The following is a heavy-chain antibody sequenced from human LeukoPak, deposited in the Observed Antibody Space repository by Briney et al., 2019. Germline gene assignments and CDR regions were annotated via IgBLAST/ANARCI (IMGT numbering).Heavy chain of an antibody. Sequence: GGSLRLSCAASGFTFSSYEMNWVRQAPGKGLEWVSYISSSGSIIYYADSVKGRFTISRDNTKNSLYVQMNSLRAEDTAVYYCARDRSDCGGDCYSADDGFDIWGQGTMVTVSS. D-gene: IGHD2-21*02. V-gene: IGHV3-48*03. CDR1: GFTFSSYE. CDR3: ARDRSDCGGDCYSADDGFDI. CDR2: ISSSGSII. J-gene: IGHJ3*02.